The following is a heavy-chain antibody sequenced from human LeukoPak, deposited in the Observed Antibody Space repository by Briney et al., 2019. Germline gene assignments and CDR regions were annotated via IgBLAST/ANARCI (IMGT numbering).Heavy chain of an antibody. D-gene: IGHD4-23*01. CDR2: ISSCGSTI. CDR3: ARDYGGNSDWRYYYYMDV. CDR1: GFTFSSYE. V-gene: IGHV3-48*03. Sequence: GGSLTLSCAASGFTFSSYEINWVRQAPGKGLEWVSYISSCGSTIYYADSVKGRLTISRDNAKNSLYLQMNSLRAEDTAVYYCARDYGGNSDWRYYYYMDVWGKGTTVTISS. J-gene: IGHJ6*03.